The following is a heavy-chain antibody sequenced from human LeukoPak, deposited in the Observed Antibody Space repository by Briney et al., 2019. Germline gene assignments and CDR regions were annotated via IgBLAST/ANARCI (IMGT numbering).Heavy chain of an antibody. Sequence: ASVKVSCEVSGYTLTELSMHWVRQAPGKGLEWMGRLDPEDGETIYAQTLQGRVTMTEDTSTDTAYMELSSLRSEDTAVYYCATEALDDSDSYFEYWGQGTLVTASS. CDR2: LDPEDGET. CDR3: ATEALDDSDSYFEY. V-gene: IGHV1-24*01. CDR1: GYTLTELS. D-gene: IGHD3-10*01. J-gene: IGHJ4*02.